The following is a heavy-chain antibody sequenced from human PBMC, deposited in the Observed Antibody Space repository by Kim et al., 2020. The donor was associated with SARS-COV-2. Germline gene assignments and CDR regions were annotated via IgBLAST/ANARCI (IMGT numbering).Heavy chain of an antibody. Sequence: ASVKFSCKTSGYIFTDYYMHWVRQAPGQGLEWMGWINPNGGTKYAQKFQGRVTMTRDTSISTLYMDLSRLRSDDTAVYYCGTLRGKTTNRFDIWGQGTMVIVSA. CDR3: GTLRGKTTNRFDI. CDR2: INPNGGT. V-gene: IGHV1-2*02. J-gene: IGHJ3*02. CDR1: GYIFTDYY.